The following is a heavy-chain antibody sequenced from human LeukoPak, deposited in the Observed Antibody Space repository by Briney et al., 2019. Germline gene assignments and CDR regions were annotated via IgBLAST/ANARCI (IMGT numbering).Heavy chain of an antibody. D-gene: IGHD2/OR15-2a*01. Sequence: GVPLTLSCAASVFTFSRYSMNWLRQATGKALEWISFINNSWTSIYYAVSVKGRFTITRDYEKHSLSLEMHALRPDGPALYYCARGVIQDPRVFDIWGQGAIVTASS. J-gene: IGHJ3*02. V-gene: IGHV3-48*04. CDR2: INNSWTSI. CDR3: ARGVIQDPRVFDI. CDR1: VFTFSRYS.